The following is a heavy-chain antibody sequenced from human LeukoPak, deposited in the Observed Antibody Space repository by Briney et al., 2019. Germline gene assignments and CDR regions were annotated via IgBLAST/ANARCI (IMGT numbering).Heavy chain of an antibody. J-gene: IGHJ6*03. V-gene: IGHV4-34*01. D-gene: IGHD3-10*01. CDR2: INHSGST. CDR1: GGSFSGYY. Sequence: PSETLSLTCAVYGGSFSGYYWSWIRQPPGKGLEWIGEINHSGSTNYNPSLKSRVTISVDTSKNQFSLKLSSVTAADTAVCYCARGRGPLSYCYYYYMDVWGKGTTVTVS. CDR3: ARGRGPLSYCYYYYMDV.